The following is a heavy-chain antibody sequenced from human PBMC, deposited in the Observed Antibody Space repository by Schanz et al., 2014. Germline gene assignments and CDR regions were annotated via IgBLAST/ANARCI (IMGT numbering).Heavy chain of an antibody. Sequence: QVQLVESEGGVVQPGRSLKLSCAASGFTFNDYAMHWVRQAPGKGLEWVAFIWSDGSRTYHAESVKGRFTISRDNSRNTLYLQMDSLRDEDTALYYCAKVVASGPTTGPFDPWGQGTLVTVSS. J-gene: IGHJ5*02. D-gene: IGHD1-26*01. CDR2: IWSDGSRT. CDR3: AKVVASGPTTGPFDP. V-gene: IGHV3-30-3*01. CDR1: GFTFNDYA.